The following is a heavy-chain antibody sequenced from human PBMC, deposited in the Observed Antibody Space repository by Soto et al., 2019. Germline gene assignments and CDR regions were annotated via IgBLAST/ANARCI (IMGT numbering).Heavy chain of an antibody. V-gene: IGHV1-69*01. CDR2: IIPIFGTA. Sequence: QVQLVQSGAEVKKPGSSVKVSCKASGGTFSSYAISWVRQAPGQGLEWMGGIIPIFGTANYAQKFQGRVTITADESTSTAYMELSSLRSEDMAVYYCAREGVPGIAAAGTDYWGQGTLVTVSS. CDR1: GGTFSSYA. D-gene: IGHD6-13*01. CDR3: AREGVPGIAAAGTDY. J-gene: IGHJ4*02.